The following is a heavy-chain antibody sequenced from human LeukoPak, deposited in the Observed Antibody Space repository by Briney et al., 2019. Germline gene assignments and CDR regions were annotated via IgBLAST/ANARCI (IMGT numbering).Heavy chain of an antibody. J-gene: IGHJ6*03. CDR2: TIPIFGSA. Sequence: SVKVSCKASGGTFSSYAISWVRQAPGQGLEWMGGTIPIFGSAKYAQKFQGRVTITADKSTTTAYMEVSSLRSEDTAVYYCARGARGDYYHYYIDVWGNGTTVTISS. V-gene: IGHV1-69*06. CDR3: ARGARGDYYHYYIDV. CDR1: GGTFSSYA.